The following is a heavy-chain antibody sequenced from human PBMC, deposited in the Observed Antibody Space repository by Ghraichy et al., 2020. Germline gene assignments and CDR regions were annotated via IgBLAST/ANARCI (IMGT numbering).Heavy chain of an antibody. D-gene: IGHD4-17*01. CDR2: ISSSGSTI. CDR1: GFTFSSYA. J-gene: IGHJ3*01. CDR3: AREHDYGDYVP. V-gene: IGHV3-48*03. Sequence: LSLTCAAFGFTFSSYAMNWDRQAPGKGLEWVSYISSSGSTIYYADSVKGRFTISRDNAKNSLYLQMNSLRAEDTAVYYCAREHDYGDYVPWGQGTMVTV.